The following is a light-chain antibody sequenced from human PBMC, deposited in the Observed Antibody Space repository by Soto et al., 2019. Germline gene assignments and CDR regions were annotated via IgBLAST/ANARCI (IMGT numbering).Light chain of an antibody. CDR3: QQRGTWPPLS. CDR1: QSVGSN. V-gene: IGKV3-11*01. Sequence: EFVLTQSPATLSLSPGDRAILSCRASQSVGSNLAWYQQKPGQAPRLLIYDASNRASGIPARFSGSGSGTDFTLTIGNLEPEDFAVYYCQQRGTWPPLSFGGGTKVEIK. J-gene: IGKJ4*01. CDR2: DAS.